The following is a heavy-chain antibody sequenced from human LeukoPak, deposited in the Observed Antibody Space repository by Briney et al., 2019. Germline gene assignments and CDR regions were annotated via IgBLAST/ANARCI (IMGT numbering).Heavy chain of an antibody. CDR3: ARGDYGGDYFDY. D-gene: IGHD4-23*01. CDR2: ISSGSTYT. CDR1: GFTFSDHY. J-gene: IGHJ4*02. Sequence: GGSLRLSCEASGFTFSDHYMSWIRQAPGKRLEWVSYISSGSTYTNYADSVEGRFSISRNNAKNSLYLQMNSLRAEDTAVYYCARGDYGGDYFDYWGQGTLVTVSS. V-gene: IGHV3-11*05.